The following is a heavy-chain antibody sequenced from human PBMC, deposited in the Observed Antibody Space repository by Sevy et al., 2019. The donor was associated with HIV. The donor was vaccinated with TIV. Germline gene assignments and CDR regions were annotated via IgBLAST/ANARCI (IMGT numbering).Heavy chain of an antibody. D-gene: IGHD3-10*01. CDR1: GFTFSNYF. Sequence: GGSLRLSCAASGFTFSNYFINWVRQAPGKGLEWVSSISSGSSYIFYADSVKGRFTISRDNAKNSLYLHMNSLRAEDTALYYCARGDYYGSLYYFDYWGPGTLVTVS. CDR3: ARGDYYGSLYYFDY. J-gene: IGHJ4*02. V-gene: IGHV3-21*01. CDR2: ISSGSSYI.